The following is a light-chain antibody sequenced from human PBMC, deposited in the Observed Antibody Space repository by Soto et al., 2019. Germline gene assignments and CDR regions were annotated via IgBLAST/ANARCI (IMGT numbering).Light chain of an antibody. CDR2: EVT. CDR3: SSYTGSKDFGV. CDR1: SSDVGGYNS. J-gene: IGLJ1*01. V-gene: IGLV2-8*01. Sequence: QSVLTQPPSASESPGQSVTIPCTGTSSDVGGYNSVSWYQQHPGKAPKLIIYEVTKRPPGVPDRFSGSKSGNTASLTVSGLQAEDEADYYCSSYTGSKDFGVFGPGTKLTVL.